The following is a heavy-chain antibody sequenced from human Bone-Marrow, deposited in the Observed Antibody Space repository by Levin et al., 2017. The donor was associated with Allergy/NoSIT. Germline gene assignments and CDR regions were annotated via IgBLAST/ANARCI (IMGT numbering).Heavy chain of an antibody. CDR3: TTVGSTGSSGFFFVGTISHK. Sequence: PGGSLRLSCAASGFTFSNAWMNWVRQAPGKGLEWVGRIKSKTDGGTTDYAAPVKGRFTISRDDSKNTLYLQMNSLKTEDTAVYYCTTVGSTGSSGFFFVGTISHKGGQGTLVTVSS. J-gene: IGHJ4*02. D-gene: IGHD6-19*01. CDR1: GFTFSNAW. V-gene: IGHV3-15*07. CDR2: IKSKTDGGTT.